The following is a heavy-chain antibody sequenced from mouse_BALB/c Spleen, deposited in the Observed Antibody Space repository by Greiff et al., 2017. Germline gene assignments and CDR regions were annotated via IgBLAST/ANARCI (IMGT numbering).Heavy chain of an antibody. V-gene: IGHV14-1*02. Sequence: EVQLQQSGAELVRPGALVKLSCKASGFNIKDYYMHWVKQRPEQGLEWIGWIDPENGNTIYDPKFQGKASITADTSSNTAYLQLSSLTSEDTAVYYCARGGNYRFAYWGQGTLVTVSA. CDR2: IDPENGNT. J-gene: IGHJ3*01. CDR1: GFNIKDYY. CDR3: ARGGNYRFAY. D-gene: IGHD2-1*01.